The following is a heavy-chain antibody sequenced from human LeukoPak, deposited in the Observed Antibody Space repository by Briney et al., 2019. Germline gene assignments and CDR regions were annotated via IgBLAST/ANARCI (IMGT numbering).Heavy chain of an antibody. D-gene: IGHD3-9*01. V-gene: IGHV3-15*01. J-gene: IGHJ4*02. Sequence: GGSLRLSCAASGFTFSNVWMNWVRQAPGKGLEWLGRIKKKTEGGTTDYAAPVKGRFTISRDDLKNTLYLQMDSLNTEDTAVYYCTTRLLTTNDYWGQGTLVTVSS. CDR1: GFTFSNVW. CDR2: IKKKTEGGTT. CDR3: TTRLLTTNDY.